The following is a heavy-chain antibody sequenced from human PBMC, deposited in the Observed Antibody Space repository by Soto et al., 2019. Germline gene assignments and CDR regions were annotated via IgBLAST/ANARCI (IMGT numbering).Heavy chain of an antibody. CDR3: ARGPPLGGGRLTRWFAP. J-gene: IGHJ5*02. D-gene: IGHD1-26*01. CDR1: GGSIISGGYY. CDR2: SYASGST. V-gene: IGHV4-31*03. Sequence: QVQLQESRPGLVEPSQTLSLTCTVSGGSIISGGYYWSWIRQRPGHGRAWIGYSYASGSTSYNPSLQSRITVSADPSKNQCSLKMNSVTAADTAVYYCARGPPLGGGRLTRWFAPWGQGALVTVPS.